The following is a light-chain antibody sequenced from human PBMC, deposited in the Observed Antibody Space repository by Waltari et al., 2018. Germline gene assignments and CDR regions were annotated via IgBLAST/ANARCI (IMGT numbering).Light chain of an antibody. J-gene: IGKJ5*01. V-gene: IGKV3-11*01. CDR3: QQRSKWPIT. Sequence: SCRASQSVSSSLGLYQQRPGQAPRLLIYDASSRATGIPARFSGSGSGTDFTLTISSREPEDFAVYYCQQRSKWPITFGQGTRLEIK. CDR1: QSVSSS. CDR2: DAS.